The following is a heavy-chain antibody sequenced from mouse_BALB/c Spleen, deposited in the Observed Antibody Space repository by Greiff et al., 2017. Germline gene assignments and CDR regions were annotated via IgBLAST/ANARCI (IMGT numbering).Heavy chain of an antibody. CDR3: ARKEGWF. D-gene: IGHD1-1*02. CDR2: ISSGGSYT. Sequence: EVQVVESGGGLVKPGGSLKLSCAASGFTFSSYAMSWVRQSPEKRLEWVAEISSGGSYTYYPDTVTGRFTISRDNAKNTLYLEMSSLRSEDTAMYYCARKEGWFWGQGTLVTVSA. J-gene: IGHJ3*01. V-gene: IGHV5-9-4*01. CDR1: GFTFSSYA.